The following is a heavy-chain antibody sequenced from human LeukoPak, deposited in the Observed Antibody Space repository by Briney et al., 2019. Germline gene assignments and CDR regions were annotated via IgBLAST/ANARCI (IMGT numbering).Heavy chain of an antibody. D-gene: IGHD2-2*01. CDR1: GGSISSGDYY. CDR3: ARALQDIVVVPALDY. CDR2: IYYSGST. J-gene: IGHJ4*02. Sequence: SETLSLTCTVPGGSISSGDYYWGWIRQPPGKGLEWIGYIYYSGSTYYNPSLKSRVTISVDTSKNQFSLKLSSVTAADTAVYYCARALQDIVVVPALDYWGQGTLVTVSS. V-gene: IGHV4-30-4*01.